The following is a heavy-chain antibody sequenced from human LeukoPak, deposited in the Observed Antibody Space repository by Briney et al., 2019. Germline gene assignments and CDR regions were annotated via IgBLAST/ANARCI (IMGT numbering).Heavy chain of an antibody. V-gene: IGHV4-31*03. CDR2: IYYSGST. CDR3: ARSPRAYCGGDCYGYFQH. D-gene: IGHD2-21*02. CDR1: GGSISSGGYY. Sequence: PSETLSLTCTVSGGSISSGGYYWSWIRQHPGKGLEWIGYIYYSGSTYYNPSLKSRVTISVDTSKNQFSLKLSSVTAADTAVYYCARSPRAYCGGDCYGYFQHWGQGTLVTVSS. J-gene: IGHJ1*01.